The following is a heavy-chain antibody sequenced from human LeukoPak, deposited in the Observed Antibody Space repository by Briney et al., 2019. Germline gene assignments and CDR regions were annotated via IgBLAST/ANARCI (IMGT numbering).Heavy chain of an antibody. CDR2: INSDGSAT. V-gene: IGHV3-74*01. CDR3: TRDHGLDV. Sequence: GGSLRLSCVVSEFTFSSYAMSWVRQAPGKGLMWVSQINSDGSATSCADPVKGRCTISRDNAKNMLYLEMNSLRVEDTAVYFCTRDHGLDVWGQGTTVTVSS. CDR1: EFTFSSYA. J-gene: IGHJ6*02.